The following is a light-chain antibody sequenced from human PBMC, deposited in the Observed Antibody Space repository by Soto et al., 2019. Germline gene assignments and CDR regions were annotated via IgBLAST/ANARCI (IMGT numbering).Light chain of an antibody. J-gene: IGLJ1*01. Sequence: QSALTQPASVSGSPGQSIAISCTGTSSDVGGYNSVSWYRQYPGKAPKLMIHDVSNRPSGVSNRFSGSKSGNTASLTISGLQAEDEADYYCSSFTTSTSYVFGSGTKVTVL. CDR1: SSDVGGYNS. V-gene: IGLV2-14*01. CDR2: DVS. CDR3: SSFTTSTSYV.